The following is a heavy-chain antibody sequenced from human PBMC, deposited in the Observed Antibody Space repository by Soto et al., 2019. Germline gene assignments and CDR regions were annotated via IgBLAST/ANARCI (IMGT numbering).Heavy chain of an antibody. CDR2: ISAYNGNT. Sequence: AASVKVSCKASGYTFTSYGISWVRQAPGQGLEWMGWISAYNGNTNHAQKLQGRVTMTTDTSTSTAYMELRSLRSDDTAVYYCARSPLTYYYDSSGYKVNWFDPWGQGTLVTVSS. V-gene: IGHV1-18*01. CDR3: ARSPLTYYYDSSGYKVNWFDP. CDR1: GYTFTSYG. D-gene: IGHD3-22*01. J-gene: IGHJ5*02.